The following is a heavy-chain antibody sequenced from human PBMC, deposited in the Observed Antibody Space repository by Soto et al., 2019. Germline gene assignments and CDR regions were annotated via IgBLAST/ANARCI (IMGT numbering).Heavy chain of an antibody. CDR3: ARDLLPGAGPSWAANGLDH. J-gene: IGHJ5*02. CDR1: GFIFSSYA. Sequence: QVQLVESGGGVVQPGMSLRLSCTASGFIFSSYAMFWVRQAPGEGLEWLAVISYDGNSYYYTDSVMGRFSISRDNSKDTMYQQMNNLRAEDTALYYCARDLLPGAGPSWAANGLDHWGQGTLVTVSS. V-gene: IGHV3-30-3*01. D-gene: IGHD6-13*01. CDR2: ISYDGNSY.